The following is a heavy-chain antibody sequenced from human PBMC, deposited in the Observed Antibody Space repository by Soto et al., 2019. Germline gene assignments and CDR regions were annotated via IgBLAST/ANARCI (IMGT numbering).Heavy chain of an antibody. CDR3: AIDVHYDIVTGIEYFHH. Sequence: PGGSLRLSCAASGFTFSSYAMSWVRRAPGKGLEWVSGISGSGRITKYADSVKGRFIISRDNFKNTLFLQMNSLRAEDTAVYYCAIDVHYDIVTGIEYFHHWAQGTLVTVSS. J-gene: IGHJ1*01. V-gene: IGHV3-23*01. D-gene: IGHD3-9*01. CDR1: GFTFSSYA. CDR2: ISGSGRIT.